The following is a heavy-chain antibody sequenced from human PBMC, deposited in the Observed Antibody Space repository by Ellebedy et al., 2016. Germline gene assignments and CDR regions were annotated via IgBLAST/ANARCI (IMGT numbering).Heavy chain of an antibody. Sequence: GGSLRLSXAASGFTFSRYAMHWVRQAPGKGLEWGATVSFDGSTKYYLDSVKGRFTISRDNSKNTLYLQMNNLRADDTALYYCVRDADPSGFYSYTDSWGQGTLVTVSS. CDR1: GFTFSRYA. J-gene: IGHJ4*02. CDR2: VSFDGSTK. D-gene: IGHD3-22*01. V-gene: IGHV3-30*04. CDR3: VRDADPSGFYSYTDS.